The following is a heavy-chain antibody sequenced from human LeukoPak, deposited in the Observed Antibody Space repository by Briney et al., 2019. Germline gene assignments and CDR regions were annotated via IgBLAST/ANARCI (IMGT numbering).Heavy chain of an antibody. J-gene: IGHJ2*01. CDR1: GGSISSGGYF. Sequence: SQTLSLTCTVSGGSISSGGYFWTWIRQHPGRGLEWIGYIYYTGSTYRHPSLNSGTTYYNPSLKSRATISGDTSKNQFSLKLSSVTAADTAVYYCARDRGRKYQLRYWYFDPWGRGTLVTVSS. D-gene: IGHD2-2*01. V-gene: IGHV4-31*03. CDR3: ARDRGRKYQLRYWYFDP. CDR2: IYYTGSTYRHPSLNSGTT.